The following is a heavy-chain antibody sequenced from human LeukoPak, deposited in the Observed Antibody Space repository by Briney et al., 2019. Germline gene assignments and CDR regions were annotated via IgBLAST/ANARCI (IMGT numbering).Heavy chain of an antibody. CDR3: ARGSPRRGDSSGYYYY. Sequence: PGGSLRLSCAASGFTFSSYEMNWVRQAPGKGLEWVSYISSSGSTIYYADSVKGRFTISRDNAKNSLYLQMNSLRAEDTAVYYCARGSPRRGDSSGYYYYWGQGTLVTVSS. V-gene: IGHV3-48*03. CDR1: GFTFSSYE. D-gene: IGHD3-22*01. CDR2: ISSSGSTI. J-gene: IGHJ4*02.